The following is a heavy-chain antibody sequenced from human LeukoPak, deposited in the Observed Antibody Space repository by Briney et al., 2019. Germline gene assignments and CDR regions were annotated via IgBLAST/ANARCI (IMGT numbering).Heavy chain of an antibody. D-gene: IGHD3-10*01. V-gene: IGHV3-23*01. CDR3: ANDYRSGSFHDF. CDR1: GFAFSSYA. Sequence: GGSLRLSCAASGFAFSSYAMSWVRQPPGKGLEWDSVISRRDDYTYYADSVKGRFTISRDNSKTTLYLQMTTLRAEDTAVYYCANDYRSGSFHDFWGQGTLVTVSS. J-gene: IGHJ4*02. CDR2: ISRRDDYT.